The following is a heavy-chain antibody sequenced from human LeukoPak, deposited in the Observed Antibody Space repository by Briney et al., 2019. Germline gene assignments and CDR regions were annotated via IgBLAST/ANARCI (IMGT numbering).Heavy chain of an antibody. J-gene: IGHJ3*02. V-gene: IGHV1-46*01. D-gene: IGHD1-26*01. CDR1: GYTFTSNY. CDR2: INPSGGST. Sequence: ASVKVSCKASGYTFTSNYMHWVRQAPGQGLEWMGIINPSGGSTSYAQKFQSRVTMTRDMSTSTVYMDLSSLRSEDTAVYYCALSAGGSYPHNDAFDIWGQGTMVTVSS. CDR3: ALSAGGSYPHNDAFDI.